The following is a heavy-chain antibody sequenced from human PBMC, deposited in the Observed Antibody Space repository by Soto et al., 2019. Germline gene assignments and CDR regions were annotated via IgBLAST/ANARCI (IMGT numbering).Heavy chain of an antibody. CDR1: GFTFSTYW. Sequence: EVQLVESGGGLVQPGGSLRLSCAASGFTFSTYWMHWVRQAPGKGLVWVSRINSGGSTTTYADSVKGRFTISRDNARNTLYLQMDSLRGEETAVYYWATVATGSYNWFDPWGQGTLVTFSS. D-gene: IGHD5-12*01. V-gene: IGHV3-74*01. J-gene: IGHJ5*02. CDR3: ATVATGSYNWFDP. CDR2: INSGGSTT.